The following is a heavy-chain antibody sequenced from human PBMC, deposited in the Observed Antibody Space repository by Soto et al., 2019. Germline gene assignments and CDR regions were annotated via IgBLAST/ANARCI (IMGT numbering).Heavy chain of an antibody. D-gene: IGHD3-10*01. J-gene: IGHJ4*02. V-gene: IGHV3-30-3*01. Sequence: QVHLVESGGGVVQPGRSLRLSCAASGFRFSDYAIHWVRQAPGMGLEWVAFVSYDGGNKYYADSVKGRFTVTRDNSKNMVVLQMNSSETEDTAVYYCARGYYFGSWSYYGPLWFCGQGTLVTVSS. CDR1: GFRFSDYA. CDR3: ARGYYFGSWSYYGPLWF. CDR2: VSYDGGNK.